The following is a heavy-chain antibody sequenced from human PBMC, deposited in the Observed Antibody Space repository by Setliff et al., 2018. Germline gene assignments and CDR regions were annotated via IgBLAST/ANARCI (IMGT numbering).Heavy chain of an antibody. J-gene: IGHJ4*02. CDR3: ARQLYDYGTPGYFDY. D-gene: IGHD3-10*01. CDR1: GGSISSGDYY. V-gene: IGHV4-30-4*08. Sequence: SETLSLTCTVSGGSISSGDYYWTWIRQPPGKGLEWIGFIYYSGNTFYNPSLKSRLTISVDTSKNLFSLKLSSVTAADTAVYYCARQLYDYGTPGYFDYWGQGTLVTVSS. CDR2: IYYSGNT.